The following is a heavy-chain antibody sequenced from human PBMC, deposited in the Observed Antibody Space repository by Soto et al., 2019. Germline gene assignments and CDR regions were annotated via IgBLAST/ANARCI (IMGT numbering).Heavy chain of an antibody. D-gene: IGHD3-3*01. V-gene: IGHV1-18*04. CDR1: GYTFTSYG. CDR2: ISAYNGNT. CDR3: ARAQPTVLRFLEWTPGALDV. Sequence: SVKVSCKASGYTFTSYGISWVRQSPGQGLEWMGWISAYNGNTNYAQKLQGRVTMTTDTSTSTAYMELRSLRSDDTAVYYCARAQPTVLRFLEWTPGALDVWGQGTKVTVSS. J-gene: IGHJ6*02.